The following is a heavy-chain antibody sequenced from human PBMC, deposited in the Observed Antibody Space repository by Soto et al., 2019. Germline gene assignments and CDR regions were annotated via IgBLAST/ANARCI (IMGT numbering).Heavy chain of an antibody. V-gene: IGHV1-69*02. CDR3: ASSYGSGYRAFDY. CDR2: INPILSMS. CDR1: GDTFTFYS. D-gene: IGHD3-10*01. Sequence: QVQLVQSGAEVKRPGSSVKFSCKASGDTFTFYSINWVRQAPGLGLEWMGRINPILSMSNYAQRFQGRVTMTADKSTSTAYMELSSLSSEDTAIYYCASSYGSGYRAFDYWGQGALVTVSS. J-gene: IGHJ4*02.